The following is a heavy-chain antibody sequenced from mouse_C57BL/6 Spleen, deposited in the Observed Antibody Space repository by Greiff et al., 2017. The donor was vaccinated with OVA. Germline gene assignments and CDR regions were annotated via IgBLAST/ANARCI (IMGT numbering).Heavy chain of an antibody. D-gene: IGHD4-1*01. V-gene: IGHV1-52*01. Sequence: QVQLQQPGAELVRPGSSVKLSCKASGYTFTSYWMHWVKQRPIQGLEWIGNIDPSDSETHYNQKFKDKATLTVDKSSSTAYMQLSSLTSEDSAVYYCARWSPGTRCFDVWGTGTTVTVSS. J-gene: IGHJ1*03. CDR3: ARWSPGTRCFDV. CDR1: GYTFTSYW. CDR2: IDPSDSET.